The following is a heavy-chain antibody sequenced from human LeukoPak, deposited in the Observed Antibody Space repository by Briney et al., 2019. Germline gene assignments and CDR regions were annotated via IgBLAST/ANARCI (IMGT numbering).Heavy chain of an antibody. D-gene: IGHD6-13*01. V-gene: IGHV4-4*02. CDR2: IYYSGTT. CDR3: ARGPRLIAAAGTVGWFDP. J-gene: IGHJ5*02. CDR1: GFTFSSYW. Sequence: GSLRLSCAASGFTFSSYWMSWVCQPPGKGLEWIGSIYYSGTTYFNPSLKSRVTISVDTSKNQFSLKLRSVTAADTAVYYCARGPRLIAAAGTVGWFDPWGQGTLVTVSS.